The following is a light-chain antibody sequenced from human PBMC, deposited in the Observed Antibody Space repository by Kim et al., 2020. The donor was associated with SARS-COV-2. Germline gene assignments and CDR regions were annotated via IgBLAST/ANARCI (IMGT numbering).Light chain of an antibody. CDR1: SGHSSYA. V-gene: IGLV4-69*01. J-gene: IGLJ3*02. Sequence: SVKPTCPLSSGHSSYAIAWHQQQPEKGPRYLMKLNSDGSHSKGDGIPDRFSGSSSGAERYLTISSLQSEDEADYYCQTWGTGMGVFGGGTQLTVL. CDR2: LNSDGSH. CDR3: QTWGTGMGV.